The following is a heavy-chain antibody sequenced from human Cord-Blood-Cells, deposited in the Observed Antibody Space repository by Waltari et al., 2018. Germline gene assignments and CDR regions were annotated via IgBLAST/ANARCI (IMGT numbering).Heavy chain of an antibody. CDR1: GGSFRGYY. J-gene: IGHJ6*02. Sequence: QVQLQQWGAGLLKPSETLSLTCAVYGGSFRGYYWSWIRQPPGKGLEWIGEINHSGSTNYNPSLKSRVTISVDTSKNQFSLKLSSVTAADTAVYYCARGGMVRGVAPYYYYGMDVWGQGTTVTVSS. CDR3: ARGGMVRGVAPYYYYGMDV. V-gene: IGHV4-34*01. CDR2: INHSGST. D-gene: IGHD3-10*01.